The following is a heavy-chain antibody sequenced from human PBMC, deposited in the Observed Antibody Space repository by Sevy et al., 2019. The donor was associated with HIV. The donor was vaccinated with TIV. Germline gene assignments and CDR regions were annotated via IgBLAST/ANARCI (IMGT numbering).Heavy chain of an antibody. CDR1: GYTFTSYY. CDR2: INPSGGST. V-gene: IGHV1-46*01. D-gene: IGHD5-12*01. CDR3: ARGGYDYNYYYGMDV. Sequence: ASVKVSCKASGYTFTSYYMHWVRQAPGQGLEWMGIINPSGGSTSYAQKFQGRVTMTRDTSTSTVYMELSSLRSEDTAVYYCARGGYDYNYYYGMDVWGQGTTVTVSS. J-gene: IGHJ6*02.